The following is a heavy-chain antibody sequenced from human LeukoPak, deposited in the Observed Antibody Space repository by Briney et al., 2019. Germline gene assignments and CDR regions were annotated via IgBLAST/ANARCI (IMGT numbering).Heavy chain of an antibody. D-gene: IGHD3-10*02. J-gene: IGHJ6*04. CDR3: AELGITMIGGV. CDR2: ISSSGSTI. CDR1: GFTFSSYE. V-gene: IGHV3-48*03. Sequence: GGSLRLSCAASGFTFSSYEMNWVRQAPGKGLEWVSYISSSGSTIYYADSVKGPFTISRDNAKNSLYLQMNSPRAEDTAVYYCAELGITMIGGVWGKGTTVTISS.